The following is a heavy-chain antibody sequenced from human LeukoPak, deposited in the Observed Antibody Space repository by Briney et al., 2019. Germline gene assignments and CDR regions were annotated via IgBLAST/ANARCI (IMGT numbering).Heavy chain of an antibody. J-gene: IGHJ4*02. CDR2: IYSGGST. D-gene: IGHD3-22*01. CDR3: AREGDSSGYYYSYFDY. Sequence: GGSLRLSCAASGFTVSSNYMSWVRQAPGKGLEWVSVIYSGGSTYYADSVKGRFTISRDNSKNTLYLQMNSLRAEDTAVYYCAREGDSSGYYYSYFDYWGQGTLVTVSS. CDR1: GFTVSSNY. V-gene: IGHV3-53*01.